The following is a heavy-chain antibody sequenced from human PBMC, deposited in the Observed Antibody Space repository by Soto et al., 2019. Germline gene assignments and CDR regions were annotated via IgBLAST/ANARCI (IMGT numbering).Heavy chain of an antibody. CDR3: ARQRYQANWCDP. Sequence: SETLSLTCTVSGGSISSSSYYWGWIRQPPGKGLEWIGSIYYSGSTYYNPSLKSRVTISVDTSKNQCSLKLSSVTGEDTDVYYCARQRYQANWCDPWGQGTLVTVSS. CDR2: IYYSGST. CDR1: GGSISSSSYY. D-gene: IGHD2-2*01. V-gene: IGHV4-39*01. J-gene: IGHJ5*02.